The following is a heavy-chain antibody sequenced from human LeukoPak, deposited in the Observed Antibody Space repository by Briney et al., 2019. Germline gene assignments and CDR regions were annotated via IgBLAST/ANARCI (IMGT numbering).Heavy chain of an antibody. CDR3: ARVPGPPRGQKWLQD. Sequence: SSETLSLTCTVSGDSISRSTYYWAWIRQPPGKGLEWIGSVYYGRSPYFNPSLKSRVTISVDTSKNQFSLKLSSVTAADTAVYYCARVPGPPRGQKWLQDWGQGTLVTVSS. CDR2: VYYGRSP. CDR1: GDSISRSTYY. V-gene: IGHV4-39*07. D-gene: IGHD5-24*01. J-gene: IGHJ4*02.